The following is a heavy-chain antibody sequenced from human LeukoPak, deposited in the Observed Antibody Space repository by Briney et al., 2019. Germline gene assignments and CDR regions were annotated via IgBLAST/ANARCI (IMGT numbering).Heavy chain of an antibody. CDR2: IKQDGSEK. CDR1: GFTFSSYW. CDR3: TRDSQGSRTYSVDY. J-gene: IGHJ4*02. V-gene: IGHV3-7*05. D-gene: IGHD3-10*01. Sequence: GGSLRLSCAASGFTFSSYWMSWVRQAPGKGLEWVANIKQDGSEKYYVDSVRGRFTISRDNAKNSLYLQMNSLRAEDTAVYYCTRDSQGSRTYSVDYWGQGTLVTVSS.